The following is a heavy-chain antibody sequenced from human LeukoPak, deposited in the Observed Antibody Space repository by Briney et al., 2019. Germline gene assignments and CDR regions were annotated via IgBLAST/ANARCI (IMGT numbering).Heavy chain of an antibody. D-gene: IGHD4-23*01. J-gene: IGHJ4*02. V-gene: IGHV4-34*01. CDR1: GGSFSGYY. CDR3: ARDSGGPFDY. Sequence: SETLSLTCAVYGGSFSGYYWSWIRQPPGKGLEWIGEINHSGSTNYNPSLKSRVTISVDTSKNQFSLKLSSVTAADTAVYYCARDSGGPFDYWGQGTLVTVSS. CDR2: INHSGST.